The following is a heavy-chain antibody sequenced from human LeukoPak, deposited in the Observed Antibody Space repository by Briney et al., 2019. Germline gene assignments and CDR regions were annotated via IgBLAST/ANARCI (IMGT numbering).Heavy chain of an antibody. CDR3: ARHGRMHYDSSGYYLHDAFDI. J-gene: IGHJ3*02. D-gene: IGHD3-22*01. V-gene: IGHV3-33*01. CDR2: IWYDGSNK. CDR1: GFTFSSYG. Sequence: PGGSLRLSCAASGFTFSSYGMHWVRQAPGKGLEWVAVIWYDGSNKYYADSVKGRFTISRDNSKNTLYLQMNSLRAEDTAVYYCARHGRMHYDSSGYYLHDAFDIWGQGTMVTVSS.